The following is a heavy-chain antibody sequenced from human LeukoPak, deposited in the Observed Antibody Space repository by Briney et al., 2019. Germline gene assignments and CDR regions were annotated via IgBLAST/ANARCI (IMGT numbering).Heavy chain of an antibody. CDR1: GYTFTDYW. D-gene: IGHD6-6*01. J-gene: IGHJ6*03. CDR2: IYPGDSDT. V-gene: IGHV5-51*01. CDR3: ARTLAARRYYYYYMDV. Sequence: KCGESLKISCKAYGYTFTDYWIGWVRQIPGKGLEWMGIIYPGDSDTMYSPSFQGQVTISADESINTAYLQWSSLKASDTAMYYCARTLAARRYYYYYMDVWGKGTTVTVSS.